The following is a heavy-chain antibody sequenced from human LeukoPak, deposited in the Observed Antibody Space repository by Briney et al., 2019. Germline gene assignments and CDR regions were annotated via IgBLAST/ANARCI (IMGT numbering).Heavy chain of an antibody. CDR1: GFSFSSFA. J-gene: IGHJ4*02. V-gene: IGHV3-23*01. Sequence: PAGSLRLSCEASGFSFSSFAMNWVRQAPGKGLEWVAGIKSDSTLIYYAESAKGRFTVSRDNSRNTLYLQMNSLRAEDTAVYYCAKNRLTAYYFDDWGQGTLVTVSS. D-gene: IGHD2-21*02. CDR2: IKSDSTLI. CDR3: AKNRLTAYYFDD.